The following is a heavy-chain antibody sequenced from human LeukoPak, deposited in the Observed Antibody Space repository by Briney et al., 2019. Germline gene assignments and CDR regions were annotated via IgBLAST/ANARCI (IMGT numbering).Heavy chain of an antibody. J-gene: IGHJ5*02. CDR1: GGSISSDGYS. V-gene: IGHV4-30-2*01. Sequence: SETLSLTCAVSGGSISSDGYSWSWIRQPPGKGLEWIGYIYHSGSTYYNPSLKSRVTISVDRSKNQFSLKLSSVTAADTAVYYCARRRMGYCSGGSCYSSGNNWFDPWGQGTLVTVSS. D-gene: IGHD2-15*01. CDR3: ARRRMGYCSGGSCYSSGNNWFDP. CDR2: IYHSGST.